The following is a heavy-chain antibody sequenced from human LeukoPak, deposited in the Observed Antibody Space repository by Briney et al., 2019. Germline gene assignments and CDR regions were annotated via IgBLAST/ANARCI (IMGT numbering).Heavy chain of an antibody. D-gene: IGHD3-22*01. CDR3: AKDDSSGYYYVGNFDY. CDR2: IWYDGSNK. J-gene: IGHJ4*02. Sequence: GGSLRLSCAASGFTFSSYGMHWVRQAPGKGLEWVAVIWYDGSNKYYADSVKGRFTISRDNSKNTLYLQMNSLRAEDTAVYYCAKDDSSGYYYVGNFDYWGQGTLVTVSP. V-gene: IGHV3-33*06. CDR1: GFTFSSYG.